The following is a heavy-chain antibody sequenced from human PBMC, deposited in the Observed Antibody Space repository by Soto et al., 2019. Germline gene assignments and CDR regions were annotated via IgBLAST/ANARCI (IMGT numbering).Heavy chain of an antibody. J-gene: IGHJ4*02. V-gene: IGHV4-59*01. CDR1: GGSITGYH. CDR2: THGSGST. Sequence: QVQLQESGPGLVKPSETLSLTCTVSGGSITGYHWSWIRQPPGKGLEWNGYTHGSGSTNYHPSLPRRVTNSVATSKIHFSLKLSSVTASDTAVYYCASYIEGGGGRGYWGQGHLLTVSS. CDR3: ASYIEGGGGRGY. D-gene: IGHD1-26*01.